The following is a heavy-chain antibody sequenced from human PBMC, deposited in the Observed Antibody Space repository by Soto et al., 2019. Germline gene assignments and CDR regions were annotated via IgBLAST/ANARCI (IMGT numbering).Heavy chain of an antibody. Sequence: SVKVSCKASVGTFSTSSINWVRQAPGQRPEWMGNILPIFGTADDAQKFQDRVTITADKSTHPAYMELRSLFSEDTAVYYCARGHEYGGNSDAFDSWGQGTVVTVSS. CDR3: ARGHEYGGNSDAFDS. J-gene: IGHJ3*02. CDR2: ILPIFGTA. CDR1: VGTFSTSS. V-gene: IGHV1-69*06. D-gene: IGHD4-17*01.